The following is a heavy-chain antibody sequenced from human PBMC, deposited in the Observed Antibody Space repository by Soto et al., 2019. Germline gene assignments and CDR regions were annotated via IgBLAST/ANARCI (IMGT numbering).Heavy chain of an antibody. CDR2: IKGDGSEK. Sequence: GGSLRLSCAASGFTFITYWMSWLRPAPGKGLEWVAHIKGDGSEKYYVDSVKGRFTISRDNAKNSLSLQMNSLRAGDTAVYYCARDGDGYNFPFDYWGQGALVTVSS. CDR3: ARDGDGYNFPFDY. V-gene: IGHV3-7*05. CDR1: GFTFITYW. D-gene: IGHD5-12*01. J-gene: IGHJ4*02.